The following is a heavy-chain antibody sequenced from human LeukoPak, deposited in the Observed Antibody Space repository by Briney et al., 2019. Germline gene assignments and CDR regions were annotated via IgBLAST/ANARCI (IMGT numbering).Heavy chain of an antibody. CDR1: GYTFTSYD. CDR3: ARGAGSGTYRRFDF. J-gene: IGHJ4*02. V-gene: IGHV1-8*03. Sequence: ASVKVSCKASGYTFTSYDINWVRQATGQGLEWMGWMNPNSGNTGYAQKFQGRVTITRNTSISTAYMELSSLRSEDTALYYCARGAGSGTYRRFDFWGQGTLVTVSS. CDR2: MNPNSGNT. D-gene: IGHD3-10*01.